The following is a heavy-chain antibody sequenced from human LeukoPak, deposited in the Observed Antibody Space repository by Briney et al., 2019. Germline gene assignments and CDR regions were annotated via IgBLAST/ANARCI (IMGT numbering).Heavy chain of an antibody. Sequence: GGSLRLSCAASGFTVSSNYMSWVRQAPGKGLEWVSVIYSGGSTYYADSVKGRFTISRDNSKNTLYLQMNSLRAEDTAVYYCARESDYYDSSGYSPDYWGQGTLVTVSS. CDR2: IYSGGST. D-gene: IGHD3-22*01. CDR1: GFTVSSNY. CDR3: ARESDYYDSSGYSPDY. V-gene: IGHV3-66*01. J-gene: IGHJ4*02.